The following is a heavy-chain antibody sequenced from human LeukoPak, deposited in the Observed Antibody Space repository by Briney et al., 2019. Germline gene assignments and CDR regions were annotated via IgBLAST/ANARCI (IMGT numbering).Heavy chain of an antibody. CDR1: GGSFSGYY. Sequence: SETLSLTCAVYGGSFSGYYWSWIRQPPGKGLEWIGEINHSGSTNYNPSLKSRVTISVDTSKNQFSQKLSSVTAADTAVYYCARTNDYDSSGYYSWDYYYYMDVWGKGTTVTVSS. CDR2: INHSGST. J-gene: IGHJ6*03. D-gene: IGHD3-22*01. CDR3: ARTNDYDSSGYYSWDYYYYMDV. V-gene: IGHV4-34*01.